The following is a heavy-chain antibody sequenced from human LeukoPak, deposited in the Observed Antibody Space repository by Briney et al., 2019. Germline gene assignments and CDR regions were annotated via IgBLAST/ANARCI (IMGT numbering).Heavy chain of an antibody. Sequence: GGSLRLSCAASGFSFSTIYMSWVRQTPGQGLEWVANINVDGTAEYYVDSVKGRFTISRDNAKNSLYLQMNSLRAEDTAVYYCAKGSGSSCYSPCDYWGQGILVTVSS. CDR3: AKGSGSSCYSPCDY. J-gene: IGHJ4*02. D-gene: IGHD2-15*01. CDR2: INVDGTAE. CDR1: GFSFSTIY. V-gene: IGHV3-7*03.